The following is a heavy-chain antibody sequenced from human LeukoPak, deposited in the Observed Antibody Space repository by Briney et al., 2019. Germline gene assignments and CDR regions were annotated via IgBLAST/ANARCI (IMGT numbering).Heavy chain of an antibody. J-gene: IGHJ5*02. CDR3: APTYSSSWYGFFDP. Sequence: SGPTLVKPTLTLTLTCTFSGFSLSTSGVGVGWIRQPPGKALEWLALIYWDDDKRYSPSLKSRLTITKDTSKNQVVLTMTNMDPVDTATYYCAPTYSSSWYGFFDPWGQGTLVTVSS. CDR2: IYWDDDK. V-gene: IGHV2-5*02. CDR1: GFSLSTSGVG. D-gene: IGHD6-13*01.